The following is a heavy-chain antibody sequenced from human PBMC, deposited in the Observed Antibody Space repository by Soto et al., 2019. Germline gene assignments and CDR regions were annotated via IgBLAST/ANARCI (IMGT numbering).Heavy chain of an antibody. Sequence: AGGSLRLSCAASGFTFSDSWMNWVRQAPGKGLEWVASTVPDGSERYYVDSVKGRFTISRDNTKTSLYLQMNSLRVDDTAIYYCARDRGYNSFDLWGQGTLVTVS. CDR3: ARDRGYNSFDL. J-gene: IGHJ5*01. CDR1: GFTFSDSW. CDR2: TVPDGSER. V-gene: IGHV3-7*01.